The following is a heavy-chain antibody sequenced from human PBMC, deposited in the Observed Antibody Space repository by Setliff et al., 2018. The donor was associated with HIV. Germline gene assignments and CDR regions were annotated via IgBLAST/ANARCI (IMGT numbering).Heavy chain of an antibody. CDR1: GFTVSSNY. J-gene: IGHJ6*03. Sequence: GGSLRLSCAASGFTVSSNYMSWVRQAPGKGLEWVSVIYSGGSTYYADSVKGRFTISRDNSKNTLYLQMNSLRAEDTAVYYCARDQWGYSYGYYYYYYMDVWGKGTTVTV. V-gene: IGHV3-66*02. D-gene: IGHD5-18*01. CDR2: IYSGGST. CDR3: ARDQWGYSYGYYYYYYMDV.